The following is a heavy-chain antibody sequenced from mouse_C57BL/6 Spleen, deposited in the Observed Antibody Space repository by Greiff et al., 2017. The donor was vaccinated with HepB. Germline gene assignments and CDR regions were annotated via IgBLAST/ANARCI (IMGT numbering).Heavy chain of an antibody. Sequence: VQLQQSGAELVKPGASVKLSCKASGYTFTSYWMQWVKQRPGQGLEWIGEIDPSDSYTNYNQKFKGKATLTVDTSSSTAYMQLSSLTSEDSAVYYCARKEIYYDYDWGQGTLVTVSA. D-gene: IGHD2-4*01. CDR3: ARKEIYYDYD. CDR2: IDPSDSYT. J-gene: IGHJ3*01. V-gene: IGHV1-50*01. CDR1: GYTFTSYW.